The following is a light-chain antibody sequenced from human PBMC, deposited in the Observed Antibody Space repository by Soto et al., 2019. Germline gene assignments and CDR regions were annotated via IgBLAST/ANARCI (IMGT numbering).Light chain of an antibody. CDR3: QQYNNWPPWT. J-gene: IGKJ1*01. Sequence: EIVMTQSPATLSVSPGERATLSCRASQSVSSNLAWYQQKPGQAPRLLIYGAYMRATGIPGRFSGSGSGTEFTITISSLQSEDFAVYYCQQYNNWPPWTFGQGTKVEIK. V-gene: IGKV3-15*01. CDR2: GAY. CDR1: QSVSSN.